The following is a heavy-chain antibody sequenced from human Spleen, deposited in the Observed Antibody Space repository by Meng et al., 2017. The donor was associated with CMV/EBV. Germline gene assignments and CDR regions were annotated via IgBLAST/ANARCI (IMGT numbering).Heavy chain of an antibody. J-gene: IGHJ5*02. CDR1: GDTVSSNRAA. CDR3: ARAIGAGKGWFDP. CDR2: TVYRSKWYN. Sequence: GDTVSSNRAAWNWIRQAPSRGLEWLGRTVYRSKWYNEYAVSVKSRMAINADTSKNQFSLQLDSVTPEDTAVYYCARAIGAGKGWFDPWGQGTLVTVSS. V-gene: IGHV6-1*01. D-gene: IGHD4/OR15-4a*01.